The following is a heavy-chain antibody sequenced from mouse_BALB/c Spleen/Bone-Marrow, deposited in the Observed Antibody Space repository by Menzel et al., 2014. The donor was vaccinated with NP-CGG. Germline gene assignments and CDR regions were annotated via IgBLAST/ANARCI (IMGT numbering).Heavy chain of an antibody. CDR3: ARKGPRNAMDY. CDR2: FHPFNDDT. D-gene: IGHD3-3*01. V-gene: IGHV1-47*01. Sequence: QVQLQQPGAEAVKPWASVKMSCKALGYTFTTYPIEWMKQNHGKSLEWIGNFHPFNDDTKYNEKFKDKAKLTVEKSSSTVYLEVSRLTSDDSAIYYCARKGPRNAMDYWGQGTSVTVSS. J-gene: IGHJ4*01. CDR1: GYTFTTYP.